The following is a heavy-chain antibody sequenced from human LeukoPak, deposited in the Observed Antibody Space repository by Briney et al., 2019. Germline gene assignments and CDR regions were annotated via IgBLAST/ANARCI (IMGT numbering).Heavy chain of an antibody. CDR2: IYTSGST. J-gene: IGHJ5*02. CDR1: GGSISSYY. D-gene: IGHD6-25*01. V-gene: IGHV4-4*07. CDR3: ARVGSRYDYWFDP. Sequence: SETLSLTCTVAGGSISSYYWSWIRQPAGKGLEWVGRIYTSGSTNYNPSLKSRVTMSVDTSKNQFSLKLSSVTAADTAVYYCARVGSRYDYWFDPWGQGTLVTVSS.